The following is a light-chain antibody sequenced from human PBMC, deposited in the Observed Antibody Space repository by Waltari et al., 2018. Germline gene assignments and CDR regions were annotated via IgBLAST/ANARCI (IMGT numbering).Light chain of an antibody. CDR3: QQYASYWYT. J-gene: IGKJ2*01. V-gene: IGKV1-5*03. CDR1: RSITTW. CDR2: TES. Sequence: DIQMTQSPSTLSASIGNRVTSTCRASRSITTWLAWYQQKPGKAPKLLIHTESRLASGVPSWFRGSGSGTDFTLTISSLQPDDFATYYCQQYASYWYTFGQGTKL.